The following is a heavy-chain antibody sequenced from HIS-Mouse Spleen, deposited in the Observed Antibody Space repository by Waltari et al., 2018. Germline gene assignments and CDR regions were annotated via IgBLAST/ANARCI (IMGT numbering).Heavy chain of an antibody. CDR2: MNPNSGNT. Sequence: GAEVKKPGASVKVSCKASGYTFTGYYMHWVRQAPGQGLEWMGWMNPNSGNTGYAQKFQGRVTMTRNTSISTAYMELSSLRSEDTAVYYCARGHDYSNYFDYWGQGTLVTVSS. D-gene: IGHD4-4*01. V-gene: IGHV1-8*02. J-gene: IGHJ4*02. CDR1: GYTFTGYY. CDR3: ARGHDYSNYFDY.